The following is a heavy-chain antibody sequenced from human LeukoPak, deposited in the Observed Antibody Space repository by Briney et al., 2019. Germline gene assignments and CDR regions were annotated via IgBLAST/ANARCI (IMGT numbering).Heavy chain of an antibody. CDR1: GGSISSGGYY. D-gene: IGHD5-12*01. Sequence: SEALSLTCTVSGGSISSGGYYWSWIRQHPGKGLEWIGYIYYSGSTYYNPSPKSQVTISVDTSKNQFSLKLSSVAAADTAVYYCAGSGYDYDYYYYYMDVWGKGTTVTVSS. J-gene: IGHJ6*03. CDR3: AGSGYDYDYYYYYMDV. V-gene: IGHV4-31*01. CDR2: IYYSGST.